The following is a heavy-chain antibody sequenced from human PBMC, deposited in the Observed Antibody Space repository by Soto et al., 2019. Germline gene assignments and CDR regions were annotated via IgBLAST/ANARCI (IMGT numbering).Heavy chain of an antibody. CDR1: GGSINGYS. CDR3: ARRNPHYDVLSSFYGIEPFDC. Sequence: QVQLQESGPGLVKPSETLSLTCTVSGGSINGYSWTWIRQPPGKGLEWIGDIYYSGSTNYNPSLKSRVTISLDTSKNQFSLNLRFVTAADTAVYFCARRNPHYDVLSSFYGIEPFDCWGQGTLVTVSS. J-gene: IGHJ4*02. CDR2: IYYSGST. V-gene: IGHV4-59*01. D-gene: IGHD3-3*01.